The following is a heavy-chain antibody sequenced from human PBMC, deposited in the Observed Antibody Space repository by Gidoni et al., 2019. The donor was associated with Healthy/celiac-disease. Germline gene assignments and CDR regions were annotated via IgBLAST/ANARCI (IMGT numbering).Heavy chain of an antibody. Sequence: QVQLQESGPGLVKPSQTLSLTCTVSGGSISSGDYYWSWIRQPPGKGLEWIGYIYYSGSTYYNPSLKSRVTISVDTSKNQFSLKLSSVTAADTAVYYCARGLRYFDWLFPANWFDPWGQGTLVTVSS. J-gene: IGHJ5*02. CDR2: IYYSGST. CDR1: GGSISSGDYY. CDR3: ARGLRYFDWLFPANWFDP. V-gene: IGHV4-30-4*01. D-gene: IGHD3-9*01.